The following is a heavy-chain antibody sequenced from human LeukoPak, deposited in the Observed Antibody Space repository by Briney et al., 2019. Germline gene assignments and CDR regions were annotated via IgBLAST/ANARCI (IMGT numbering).Heavy chain of an antibody. CDR3: ARAATELTDNNWFDP. CDR2: IIPIFGTA. V-gene: IGHV1-69*05. CDR1: GGTFSSYA. Sequence: SVKVSCKASGGTFSSYAISWVRQAPGQGLEWMGGIIPIFGTANYAQKFQGRVTITTDESTSTAYMELSSLRSEDTGVYYCARAATELTDNNWFDPWGQGTLVTVSS. J-gene: IGHJ5*02. D-gene: IGHD2-15*01.